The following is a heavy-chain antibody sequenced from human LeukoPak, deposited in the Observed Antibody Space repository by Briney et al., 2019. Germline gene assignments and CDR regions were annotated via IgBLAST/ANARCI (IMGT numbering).Heavy chain of an antibody. CDR3: ARDLRSGYDLYYFDY. J-gene: IGHJ4*02. CDR1: GFTFSSYA. CDR2: ISYDGSNK. Sequence: GGSLGLSCAASGFTFSSYAMHWVRQAPGKGLEWVAVISYDGSNKYYADSVKGRSTISRDNSKNTLYLQMNSLRAEDTAVYYCARDLRSGYDLYYFDYWGQGTLVTVSS. D-gene: IGHD5-12*01. V-gene: IGHV3-30-3*01.